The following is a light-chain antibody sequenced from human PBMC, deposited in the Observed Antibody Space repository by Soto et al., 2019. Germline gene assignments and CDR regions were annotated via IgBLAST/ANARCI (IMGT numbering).Light chain of an antibody. Sequence: QSALTQPRSGSGFPGQSVTISCTGTSSDVGGYNYVSWYQQHPGKAPKLMIYDVSKRPSGVPDRFSGSKSGNTASLTISGLQAEDEADYYCCSYAGSTYVFGTGTKLTVL. CDR3: CSYAGSTYV. J-gene: IGLJ1*01. CDR2: DVS. V-gene: IGLV2-11*01. CDR1: SSDVGGYNY.